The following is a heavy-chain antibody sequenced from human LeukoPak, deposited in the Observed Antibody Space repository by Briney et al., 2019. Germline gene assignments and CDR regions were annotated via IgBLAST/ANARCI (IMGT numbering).Heavy chain of an antibody. J-gene: IGHJ4*02. CDR3: ARDYEWVRSLDY. D-gene: IGHD5-12*01. CDR2: ISYDASRT. V-gene: IGHV3-30-3*01. Sequence: AGGSLRLSCAASGFTFSDFPMHWVRPAPGKGLEWVAAISYDASRTFYPDSVRGRLTVSRDNSKNTVYLQLNSLTTDDTAVYYCARDYEWVRSLDYWGQGTLVTVST. CDR1: GFTFSDFP.